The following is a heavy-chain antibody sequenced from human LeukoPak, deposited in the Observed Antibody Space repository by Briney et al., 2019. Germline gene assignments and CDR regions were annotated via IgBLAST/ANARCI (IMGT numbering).Heavy chain of an antibody. J-gene: IGHJ4*02. D-gene: IGHD6-19*01. CDR1: GGSISSYY. Sequence: SETLSLICTVSGGSISSYYWSWIRQPPGKGLEWIGYIYYSGSTNYNPSLKSRVTISVDTSKNQFSLQLSSVTAADTAVYYCARGAVAVAGRGSHFDNWGQGALVTVSS. CDR2: IYYSGST. V-gene: IGHV4-59*08. CDR3: ARGAVAVAGRGSHFDN.